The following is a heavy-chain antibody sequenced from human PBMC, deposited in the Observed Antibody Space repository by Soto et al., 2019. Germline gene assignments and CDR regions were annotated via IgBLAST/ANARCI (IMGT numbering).Heavy chain of an antibody. V-gene: IGHV2-5*02. CDR1: GFSLSTSGVG. Sequence: QITLKESGPTLVKPTQTLTLTCTFSGFSLSTSGVGVAWIRQPPGKALEWLALIYWDDDKRYRPSLESRLTITKNTSKTQVVLTMTNMDSVDTATYSCAYLPCSGGSCYWFSFSGMDVWGQGTRVTVSS. CDR2: IYWDDDK. D-gene: IGHD2-15*01. CDR3: AYLPCSGGSCYWFSFSGMDV. J-gene: IGHJ6*02.